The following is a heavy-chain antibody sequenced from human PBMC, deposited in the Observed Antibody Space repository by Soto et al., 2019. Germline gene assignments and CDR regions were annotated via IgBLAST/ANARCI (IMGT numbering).Heavy chain of an antibody. V-gene: IGHV4-39*01. J-gene: IGHJ4*02. CDR3: ASLQGTMIGLDY. CDR2: IYYSGST. Sequence: SETLSLTCTVSGGSISSSSYYWGWIRQPPGKGLEWIGSIYYSGSTYYNPSLKSRVTISVDTSKNQFSLKLSSVTAADTAVYYCASLQGTMIGLDYWGQGTLVTVSS. D-gene: IGHD3-22*01. CDR1: GGSISSSSYY.